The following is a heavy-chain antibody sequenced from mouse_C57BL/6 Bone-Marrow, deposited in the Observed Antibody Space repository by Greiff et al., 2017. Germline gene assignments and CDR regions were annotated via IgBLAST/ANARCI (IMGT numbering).Heavy chain of an antibody. Sequence: QVQLQQSGAELAKPGASVKLSCKASGYTFTSYWMHWVKQRPGQGLAWIGYLNPSSGYTKYNQKFKDKATLTADKSSSTAYMQLSSLTYEDSAVYYCARGYYGNYAYWYFDVWGTGTTVTVSS. CDR2: LNPSSGYT. CDR3: ARGYYGNYAYWYFDV. V-gene: IGHV1-7*01. CDR1: GYTFTSYW. D-gene: IGHD2-1*01. J-gene: IGHJ1*03.